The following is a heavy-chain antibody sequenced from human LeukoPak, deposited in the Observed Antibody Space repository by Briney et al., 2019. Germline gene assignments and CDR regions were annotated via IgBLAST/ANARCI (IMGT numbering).Heavy chain of an antibody. CDR1: GCTVSSNY. CDR2: IYSGGST. Sequence: GGSLRLSCTASGCTVSSNYISWVRHAPGKGMEWVSVIYSGGSTYYEDYVKGRFTISRDNYKNTLYLQMNSLRAEDTAVYYCARMPSTEICYSYYMDVWGKGTTVTVSS. V-gene: IGHV3-53*01. D-gene: IGHD1-14*01. CDR3: ARMPSTEICYSYYMDV. J-gene: IGHJ6*03.